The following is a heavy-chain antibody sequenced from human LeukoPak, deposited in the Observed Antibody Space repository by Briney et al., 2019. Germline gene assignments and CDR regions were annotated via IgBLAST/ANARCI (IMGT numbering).Heavy chain of an antibody. CDR3: AKCRGGVVGSWYFDF. J-gene: IGHJ2*01. V-gene: IGHV3-23*01. Sequence: GGSLRLSCAASGFTFTTYATSWVRQAPGRGLKWVSTISGSGGSTYYADSVKGRFTISRDNSKNTLYLQMNSLGAEDTAVYYCAKCRGGVVGSWYFDFWGRGTLVTVSS. D-gene: IGHD3-16*02. CDR2: ISGSGGST. CDR1: GFTFTTYA.